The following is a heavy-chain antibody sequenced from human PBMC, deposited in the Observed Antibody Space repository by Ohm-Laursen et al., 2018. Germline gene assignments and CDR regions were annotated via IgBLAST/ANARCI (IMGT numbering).Heavy chain of an antibody. CDR2: INPNSGGT. V-gene: IGHV1-2*02. CDR3: ARDPFGVVITNYYYYGMDV. D-gene: IGHD3-3*01. CDR1: GYTFTNYD. Sequence: ASVKVSCKASGYTFTNYDINWVRQATGQGLEWMGWINPNSGGTNYAQKFQGRVTMTRDTSISTAYMELSRLRSDDTAVYYCARDPFGVVITNYYYYGMDVWGQGTTVTVSS. J-gene: IGHJ6*02.